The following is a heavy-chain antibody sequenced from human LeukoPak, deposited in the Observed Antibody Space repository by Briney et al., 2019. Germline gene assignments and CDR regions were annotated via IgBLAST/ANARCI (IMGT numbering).Heavy chain of an antibody. CDR2: INHSGST. J-gene: IGHJ4*02. Sequence: SETLSLTCAVYGRSFSGYYWRWIRQPPGKGLEWIGEINHSGSTNYNPSLKSRVTTSVDTSKNQFSLRLSSGTAADTAVYYCARGLNYYGSLTWDYWGQGTLVTVSS. D-gene: IGHD3-10*01. CDR3: ARGLNYYGSLTWDY. V-gene: IGHV4-34*01. CDR1: GRSFSGYY.